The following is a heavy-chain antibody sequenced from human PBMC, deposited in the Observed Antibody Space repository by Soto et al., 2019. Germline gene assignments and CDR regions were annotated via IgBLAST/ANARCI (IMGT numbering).Heavy chain of an antibody. CDR2: ISNSGST. CDR3: ATESGSTYGYFDH. J-gene: IGHJ4*02. V-gene: IGHV4-30-4*01. Sequence: SETLSLTCTVSGGSVTSDGDYWTWIRQSPGKGLEWIGYISNSGSTGYNPSLKTRLSMSVDRSKNQFTLRLTSVTAEDTAVYFCATESGSTYGYFDHWGQGTQVTVSS. CDR1: GGSVTSDGDY. D-gene: IGHD5-18*01.